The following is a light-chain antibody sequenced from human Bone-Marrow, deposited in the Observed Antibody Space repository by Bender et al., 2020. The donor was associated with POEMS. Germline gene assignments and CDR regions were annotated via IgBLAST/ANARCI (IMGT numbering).Light chain of an antibody. CDR2: DVN. V-gene: IGLV2-14*01. CDR1: SSDIGAYNY. J-gene: IGLJ2*01. Sequence: QSALTQPASVSGSPGQSITISCTGTSSDIGAYNYVSWYQQHPGKAPKLTIYDVNNRPSRVSNRFSGSKSGNTASLTISGLQAEDEADYYCSSYAGDTTHVVFGGGTKVSVL. CDR3: SSYAGDTTHVV.